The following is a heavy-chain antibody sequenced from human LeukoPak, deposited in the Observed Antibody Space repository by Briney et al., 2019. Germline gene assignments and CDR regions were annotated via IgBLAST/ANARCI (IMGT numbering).Heavy chain of an antibody. Sequence: GASVKVSCKASGNSISNYAVSWVRQAPGQGFEWMGGIIPIFGTADYAQKFQGRVTITADQSTSTTYMALSSLKSEDTATYYCTTRACHAGGCSSSFYYYYGLHFRGQGTTVSVSS. CDR2: IIPIFGTA. CDR3: TTRACHAGGCSSSFYYYYGLHF. CDR1: GNSISNYA. D-gene: IGHD3-16*01. J-gene: IGHJ6*02. V-gene: IGHV1-69*01.